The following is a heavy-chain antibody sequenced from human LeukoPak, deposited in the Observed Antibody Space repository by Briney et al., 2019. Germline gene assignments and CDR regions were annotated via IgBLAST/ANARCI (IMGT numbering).Heavy chain of an antibody. D-gene: IGHD3-3*01. Sequence: ASVKVSCKASGYTFTSYYMHWVRQAAGQGLEWMGIINPSGGSTSYAQKFQGRVTMTRDMSASTVYLELSRLRSEDTAVYYCAREAPHYYDFWSGTSPYYYYMDVWGKGTTVTVSS. V-gene: IGHV1-46*01. CDR3: AREAPHYYDFWSGTSPYYYYMDV. CDR1: GYTFTSYY. J-gene: IGHJ6*03. CDR2: INPSGGST.